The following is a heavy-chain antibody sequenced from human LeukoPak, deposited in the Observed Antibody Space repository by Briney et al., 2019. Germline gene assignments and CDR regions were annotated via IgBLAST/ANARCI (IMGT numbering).Heavy chain of an antibody. CDR1: GGSISSYY. Sequence: SETLSLTCTVSGGSISSYYWSWLRQPPGKGLEGLGYIYYSGSTNYNPSLKSRVTISVDTSKNPFSLKLSSVTAADTAVYYCARAKRDSEDAFDIWGQGTMVTVSS. CDR3: ARAKRDSEDAFDI. D-gene: IGHD1-26*01. CDR2: IYYSGST. J-gene: IGHJ3*02. V-gene: IGHV4-59*12.